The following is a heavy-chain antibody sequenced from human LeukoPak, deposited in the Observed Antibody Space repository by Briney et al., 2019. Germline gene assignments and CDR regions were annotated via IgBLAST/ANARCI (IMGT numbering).Heavy chain of an antibody. CDR3: ARETNPLLWFGELGGDP. V-gene: IGHV1-69*04. J-gene: IGHJ5*02. D-gene: IGHD3-10*01. Sequence: SVKVSCKASGGTFSSYAISWVRQAPGQGLEWMGRIIPTLGIANYAQKFQGRVTITADKSTSTAYMELSSLRSEDTAVYYCARETNPLLWFGELGGDPWGQGTLVTVSS. CDR2: IIPTLGIA. CDR1: GGTFSSYA.